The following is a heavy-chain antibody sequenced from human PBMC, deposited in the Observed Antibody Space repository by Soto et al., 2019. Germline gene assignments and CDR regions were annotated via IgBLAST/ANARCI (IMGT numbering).Heavy chain of an antibody. J-gene: IGHJ4*02. V-gene: IGHV3-49*03. Sequence: PGGSLRLSCTASGFTFGDYAMSWFRQAPGKGLEWVGFIKSKAYGGTTEYAASVKGRFTISRDDSKSIAYLQMNSLETEDTAVYYCSRVDVPPVTPFEYWGQGTLVTVSA. D-gene: IGHD4-17*01. CDR2: IKSKAYGGTT. CDR1: GFTFGDYA. CDR3: SRVDVPPVTPFEY.